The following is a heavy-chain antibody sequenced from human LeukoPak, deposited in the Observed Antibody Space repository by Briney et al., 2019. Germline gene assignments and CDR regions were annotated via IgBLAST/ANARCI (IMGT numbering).Heavy chain of an antibody. J-gene: IGHJ4*02. CDR2: ISWNSGGI. Sequence: SGRSLRLSCAASGFTFDDYAMHWVRQAPGKGLEWVSGISWNSGGIGYADSVKGRFTISRDNAKNSLYLQMNSLRAEDTALYYCAKDKAYYYDSGAFDYWGQGTLVTVSS. CDR3: AKDKAYYYDSGAFDY. CDR1: GFTFDDYA. V-gene: IGHV3-9*01. D-gene: IGHD3-22*01.